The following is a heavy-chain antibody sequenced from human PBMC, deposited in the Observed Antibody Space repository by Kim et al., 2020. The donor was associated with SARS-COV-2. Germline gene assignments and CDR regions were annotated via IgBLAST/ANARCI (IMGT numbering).Heavy chain of an antibody. CDR1: GFIFSSYA. CDR3: AKPIDTTTVTVSLVSVFDF. CDR2: ISSSGSST. J-gene: IGHJ4*02. V-gene: IGHV3-23*01. Sequence: GWSLRLSCAASGFIFSSYAMSWVRQAPGKGLEWVSSISSSGSSTYYADSVKGRFTISRDKAKNTLYLQMNSLRAEDTAVYYCAKPIDTTTVTVSLVSVFDFWGQGTLVSVS. D-gene: IGHD4-17*01.